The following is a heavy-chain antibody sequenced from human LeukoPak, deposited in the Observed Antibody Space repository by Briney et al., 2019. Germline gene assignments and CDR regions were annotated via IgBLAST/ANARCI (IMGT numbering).Heavy chain of an antibody. CDR2: ISAYNGNT. D-gene: IGHD2-8*01. V-gene: IGHV1-18*01. Sequence: GASVKVSCKASGYAFTSFGISWVRRAPGQRLEWMGWISAYNGNTKYAQKLQGRVTMTTDTSTSTAYMELRSLRSADTAVYYCARDKGYCTNGVCYPPFDSWGQGTLVTVSS. CDR3: ARDKGYCTNGVCYPPFDS. J-gene: IGHJ4*02. CDR1: GYAFTSFG.